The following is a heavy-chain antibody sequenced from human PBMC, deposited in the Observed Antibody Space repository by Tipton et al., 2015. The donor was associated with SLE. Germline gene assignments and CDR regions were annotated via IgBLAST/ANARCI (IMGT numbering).Heavy chain of an antibody. CDR2: IYYSGST. D-gene: IGHD3-10*01. CDR3: ARIIRGVYYYYMDV. Sequence: TLSLTCTVSGGSISSSSYYWGWIGSIYYSGSTYYNPSLKSRVTMSVDTSKNQFSLKLSSVTAADTAVYYCARIIRGVYYYYMDVWGKGTTVTVSS. CDR1: GGSISSSSYY. J-gene: IGHJ6*03. V-gene: IGHV4-39*01.